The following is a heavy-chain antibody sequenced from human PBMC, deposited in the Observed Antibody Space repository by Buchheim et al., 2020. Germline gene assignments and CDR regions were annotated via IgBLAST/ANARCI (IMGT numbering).Heavy chain of an antibody. D-gene: IGHD4-23*01. J-gene: IGHJ4*02. V-gene: IGHV3-48*01. CDR2: ISSSSSTI. CDR1: GFTFSSYS. Sequence: EVQLVESGGGLVQPGGSLRLSCAASGFTFSSYSMNWVRQAPGKGLEWVSYISSSSSTIYYADSVKGRFTIPRENAKNSLYLQMNSLRAEDTAVYYCARDFGSRLRWSALDYWGQGTL. CDR3: ARDFGSRLRWSALDY.